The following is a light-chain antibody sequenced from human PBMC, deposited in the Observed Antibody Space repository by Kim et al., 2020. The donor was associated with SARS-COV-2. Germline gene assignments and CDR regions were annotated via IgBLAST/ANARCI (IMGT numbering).Light chain of an antibody. CDR2: HAS. Sequence: DIQMTQSPSSVSASVGDRVSITCRASQDISTLLAWYQQKPGKAPKLLIYHASTLERGVPLRFSGSGSGTEFTLSSSSLQPEDIATYHCQQSASFPLAFGGGAQVDIK. J-gene: IGKJ4*01. CDR3: QQSASFPLA. CDR1: QDISTL. V-gene: IGKV1-12*01.